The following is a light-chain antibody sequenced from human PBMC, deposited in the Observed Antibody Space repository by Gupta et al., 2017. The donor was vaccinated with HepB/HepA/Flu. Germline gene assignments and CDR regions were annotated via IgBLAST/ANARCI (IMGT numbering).Light chain of an antibody. J-gene: IGKJ1*01. V-gene: IGKV4-1*01. CDR2: WAS. Sequence: DIVMTQSPDSLAVSLGERATINCKSRQRVLYSSNNMNYLAWYQQKPGQPPKLLVYWASTRETGVPDRFSGSGAGTDCTLTIISLQAEDVAVYYCQQYYITPLTFGQGTKVEIK. CDR3: QQYYITPLT. CDR1: QRVLYSSNNMNY.